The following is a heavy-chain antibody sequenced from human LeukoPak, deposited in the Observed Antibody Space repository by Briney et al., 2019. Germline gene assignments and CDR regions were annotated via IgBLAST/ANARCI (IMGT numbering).Heavy chain of an antibody. D-gene: IGHD6-19*01. CDR1: GFTFINAW. CDR3: ARDPAVGRDRDAFDI. Sequence: PGGSLRLSCAASGFTFINAWMSWVRQAPGKGLEWVSSISSSSSYIYYADSVKGRFTISRDNAKNSLYLQMNSLRAEDTAVYYCARDPAVGRDRDAFDIWGQGTMVTVSS. J-gene: IGHJ3*02. CDR2: ISSSSSYI. V-gene: IGHV3-21*01.